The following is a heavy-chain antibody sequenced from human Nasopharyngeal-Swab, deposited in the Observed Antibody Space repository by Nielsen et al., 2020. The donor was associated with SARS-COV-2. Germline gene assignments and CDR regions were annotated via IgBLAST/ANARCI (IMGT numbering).Heavy chain of an antibody. V-gene: IGHV1-69*06. J-gene: IGHJ3*02. CDR2: IIPIFGTA. Sequence: WVRQAPGQGLEWMGGIIPIFGTANYAQKFQGRVTITADKSTSTAHMELSSLRSEDTAVYYCARDTMVRGVIITPYDAFDIWGQGTMVTVSS. CDR3: ARDTMVRGVIITPYDAFDI. D-gene: IGHD3-10*01.